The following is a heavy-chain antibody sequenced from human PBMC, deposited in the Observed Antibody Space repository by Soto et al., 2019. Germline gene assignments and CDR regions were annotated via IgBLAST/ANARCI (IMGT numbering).Heavy chain of an antibody. V-gene: IGHV4-31*03. J-gene: IGHJ4*02. CDR3: ASSGDSSGYFQKPFDY. D-gene: IGHD3-22*01. CDR1: GGSISSGGYY. CDR2: IYYSGST. Sequence: QVELQESGPGLVKLSQTLSLTCTVSGGSISSGGYYWSWIRQHPGKGLEWIGYIYYSGSTYYNPSLKSRVTISVDTSKNQFSLKLSSVTAADTAVYYCASSGDSSGYFQKPFDYWGQGTLVTVSS.